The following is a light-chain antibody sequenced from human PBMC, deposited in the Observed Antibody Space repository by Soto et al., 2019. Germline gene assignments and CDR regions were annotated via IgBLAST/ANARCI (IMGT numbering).Light chain of an antibody. CDR2: ASS. CDR3: LQHNSYPYI. CDR1: QDIGTF. V-gene: IGKV1-17*03. J-gene: IGKJ2*01. Sequence: DLQMTQSPSAMSASVGDRVNITCRASQDIGTFLAWFQQKPGKVPQRLIYASSTLQPGVPSRFRGGGSGTEFTLTISSLQPVDFGTYYCLQHNSYPYIFGQGTKLE.